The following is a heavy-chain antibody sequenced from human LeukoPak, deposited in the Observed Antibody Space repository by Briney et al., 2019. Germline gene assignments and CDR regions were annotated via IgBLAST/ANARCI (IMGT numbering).Heavy chain of an antibody. CDR2: INHSGST. J-gene: IGHJ1*01. Sequence: SETLSLTCAVYGGSFSGYYWSWIRQPPGKGLEWIGEINHSGSTNYNPSLKSRVTISVDTSKNQFSLKLSSVTAADTAVYYCARDSDGVAGTTSYFQHWGQGTLVTVSS. D-gene: IGHD6-19*01. V-gene: IGHV4-34*01. CDR3: ARDSDGVAGTTSYFQH. CDR1: GGSFSGYY.